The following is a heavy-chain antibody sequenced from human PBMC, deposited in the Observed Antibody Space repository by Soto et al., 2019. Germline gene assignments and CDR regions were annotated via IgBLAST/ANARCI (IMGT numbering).Heavy chain of an antibody. V-gene: IGHV3-30*18. Sequence: GGSLRLSCAASGFTFSSYGMHWVRQAPGKGLEWVAVISYDGSNKYYADSVKGRFTISRDNSKNTLYLQMNSLRAEDTAVYYCAKDDGMAYYYYSYGMDVWGQGTTVTVSS. CDR2: ISYDGSNK. CDR3: AKDDGMAYYYYSYGMDV. CDR1: GFTFSSYG. J-gene: IGHJ6*02.